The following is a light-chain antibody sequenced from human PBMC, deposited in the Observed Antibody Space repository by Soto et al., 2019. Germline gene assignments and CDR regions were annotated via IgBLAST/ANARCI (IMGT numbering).Light chain of an antibody. CDR1: SSDVGGYNY. CDR2: DVS. V-gene: IGLV2-14*01. CDR3: SSYTSSSTQVV. Sequence: QSALTQPASVSGSPGQSITISCTGTSSDVGGYNYVSWYQQHPGKAPKLMIYDVSNRPSGVSNRFSGSKSGNTASLTISGLQAEDEADYYCSSYTSSSTQVVFGGGTMVTVL. J-gene: IGLJ2*01.